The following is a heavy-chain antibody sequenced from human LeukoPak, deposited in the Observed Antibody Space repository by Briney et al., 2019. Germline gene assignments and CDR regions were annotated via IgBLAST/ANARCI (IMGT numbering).Heavy chain of an antibody. V-gene: IGHV5-51*01. CDR1: GYSFTTDW. D-gene: IGHD4-23*01. CDR2: IYPGDSDT. CDR3: ARQERGGNGRRHSDL. J-gene: IGHJ2*01. Sequence: GESLKISCKASGYSFTTDWIGWVRQMPGKGLEWMGIIYPGDSDTRYSPSFQGQVTISADKSISTAYLQWTSLRASDTATYFCARQERGGNGRRHSDLWGRGTLVTVSS.